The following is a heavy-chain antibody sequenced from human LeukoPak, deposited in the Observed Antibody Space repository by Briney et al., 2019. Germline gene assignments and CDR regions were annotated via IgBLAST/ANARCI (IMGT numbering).Heavy chain of an antibody. J-gene: IGHJ4*02. CDR3: ARANTAMVTGLFDY. V-gene: IGHV1-3*01. CDR1: GYTFTSYA. Sequence: ASVKVSCKASGYTFTSYAMHWVRQAPGQGLEWMGWINAGNGNTKYSQKFQGRVTITRDTSASTAYMELSSLRSEDMAVYYCARANTAMVTGLFDYWGQGTLVTVSS. D-gene: IGHD5-18*01. CDR2: INAGNGNT.